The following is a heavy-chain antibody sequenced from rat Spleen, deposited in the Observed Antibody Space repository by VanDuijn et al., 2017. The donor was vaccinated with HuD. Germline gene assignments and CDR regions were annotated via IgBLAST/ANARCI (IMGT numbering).Heavy chain of an antibody. D-gene: IGHD1-12*01. CDR1: GFTFSDYN. Sequence: EVQLVESGGGLVQPGRSLKLSCAASGFTFSDYNMAWVRQAPKKGLEWVAIITYDGSSTYYRDSVKGRFTISRDNAKSTLYLQMNSLRSEDTATYYCASQRTMIDWGQGVMVTVSS. J-gene: IGHJ2*01. V-gene: IGHV5-7*01. CDR3: ASQRTMID. CDR2: ITYDGSST.